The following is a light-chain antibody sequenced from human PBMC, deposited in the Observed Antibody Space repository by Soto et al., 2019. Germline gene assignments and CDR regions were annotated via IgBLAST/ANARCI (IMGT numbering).Light chain of an antibody. CDR3: QKYSSPPYT. J-gene: IGKJ2*01. CDR1: QGISNY. Sequence: DIQMSQSPSSLSASVGDRVTITCRASQGISNYLAWYQQKPGKVPKLLIYTASTPQSGVPSRFSGSGSGTYFTLTITSLQPEDVATYYCQKYSSPPYTFGQGTKLEIK. CDR2: TAS. V-gene: IGKV1-27*01.